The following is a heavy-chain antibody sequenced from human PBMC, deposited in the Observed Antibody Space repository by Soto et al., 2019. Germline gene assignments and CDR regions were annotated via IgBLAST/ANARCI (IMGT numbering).Heavy chain of an antibody. Sequence: SETLSLTCTVSGGSISSYYWSWIRQPPGKGLEWIGYIYYSGSTNYNPSLKSRVTISVDTSKNQFSLKLSSVTAADTAVYYCARVYGSSSGTDLGIYYYYGMDVWGQGTTVTVSS. J-gene: IGHJ6*02. CDR1: GGSISSYY. V-gene: IGHV4-59*01. CDR2: IYYSGST. D-gene: IGHD6-13*01. CDR3: ARVYGSSSGTDLGIYYYYGMDV.